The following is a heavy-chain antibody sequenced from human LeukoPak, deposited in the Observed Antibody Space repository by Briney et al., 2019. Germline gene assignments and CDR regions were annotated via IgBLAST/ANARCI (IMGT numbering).Heavy chain of an antibody. Sequence: PSQTLSLTCTVSGGSIRSDSYQWSWIRQSAGKGLEWIGRYYRSGSTNFSPSLKSRVTLAVDTSKNQFSLKLSSVTAADTAVYYCARERDTIAAVDYWGQGTLVTVSS. J-gene: IGHJ4*02. CDR2: YYRSGST. CDR3: ARERDTIAAVDY. CDR1: GGSIRSDSYQ. V-gene: IGHV4-61*02. D-gene: IGHD6-25*01.